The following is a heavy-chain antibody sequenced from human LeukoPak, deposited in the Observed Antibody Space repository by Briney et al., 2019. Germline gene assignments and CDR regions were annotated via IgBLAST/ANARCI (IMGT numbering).Heavy chain of an antibody. V-gene: IGHV4-59*01. CDR2: IYYSGST. J-gene: IGHJ6*02. D-gene: IGHD1-26*01. Sequence: SETLSLTCTVSSGSISSYYWSWIRQPPGKGLEWIGYIYYSGSTDYNPSLKSRVSISVDTSKNQFSLKLNSVTPADTAVYYCARDGRISPYSGMDVWGQGTTVTVSS. CDR1: SGSISSYY. CDR3: ARDGRISPYSGMDV.